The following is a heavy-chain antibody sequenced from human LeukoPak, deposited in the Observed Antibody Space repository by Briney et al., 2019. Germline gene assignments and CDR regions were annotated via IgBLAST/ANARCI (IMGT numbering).Heavy chain of an antibody. CDR3: ARGLSVLRFLEWLFGAFDI. Sequence: GGSLRLSCAASGFTFSSYSMNWVRQAPGKGLEWVSSISSSSSYIYYADSVKGRYTISRDNAKNSLYLQMNSLRAEDTAVYYCARGLSVLRFLEWLFGAFDIWGQGTMVTVSS. CDR2: ISSSSSYI. V-gene: IGHV3-21*01. J-gene: IGHJ3*02. D-gene: IGHD3-3*01. CDR1: GFTFSSYS.